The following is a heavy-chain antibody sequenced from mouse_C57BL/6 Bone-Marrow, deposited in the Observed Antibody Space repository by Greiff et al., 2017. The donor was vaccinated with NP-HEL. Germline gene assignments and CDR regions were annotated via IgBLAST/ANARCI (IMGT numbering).Heavy chain of an antibody. D-gene: IGHD2-3*01. CDR1: GFTFSDYG. J-gene: IGHJ3*01. CDR2: ISNLAYSI. Sequence: EVKLVESGGGLVQPGGSLKLSCAASGFTFSDYGMAWVRQAPRKGPEWVAFISNLAYSIYYADTVTGRFTISRENAKNTLYLEMSSLRSEDTAMYYCARKDYDGYLFAYWGQGTLVTVSA. CDR3: ARKDYDGYLFAY. V-gene: IGHV5-15*01.